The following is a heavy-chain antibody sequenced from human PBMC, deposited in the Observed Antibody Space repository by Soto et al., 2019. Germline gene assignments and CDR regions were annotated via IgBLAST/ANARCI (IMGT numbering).Heavy chain of an antibody. D-gene: IGHD3-10*01. CDR2: IYYSGST. CDR1: GGSISSYY. Sequence: SETLSLTCTVSGGSISSYYWSWIRQPPGKGLEWIGYIYYSGSTNYNPSLKSRVTISVDTSKNQFSLKLSSVTAADTAVYYCARDNHYYGSGSKAPASDYYYYYYMDVWGKGTTVTVSS. V-gene: IGHV4-59*01. J-gene: IGHJ6*03. CDR3: ARDNHYYGSGSKAPASDYYYYYYMDV.